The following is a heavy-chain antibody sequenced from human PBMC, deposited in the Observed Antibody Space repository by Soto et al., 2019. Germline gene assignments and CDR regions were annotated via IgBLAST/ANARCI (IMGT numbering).Heavy chain of an antibody. V-gene: IGHV3-30-3*01. CDR2: ISYVGGNK. CDR3: ARGYCSGGSCSGYYMDV. J-gene: IGHJ6*03. Sequence: GGSLRLSCAASGFTFSSIAMHWVRQAPGKGLEWVAVISYVGGNKYYADSVKGRFTISRDNAKNTLYLQMNSLRAEDTAVYYCARGYCSGGSCSGYYMDVWGKGTTVTVSS. D-gene: IGHD2-15*01. CDR1: GFTFSSIA.